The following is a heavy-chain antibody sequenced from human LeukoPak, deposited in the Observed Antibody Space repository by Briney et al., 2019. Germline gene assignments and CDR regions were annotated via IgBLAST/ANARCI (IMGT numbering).Heavy chain of an antibody. CDR3: ARGWLVPFDY. CDR1: GFIFSNYE. Sequence: PGGSLRLSCVASGFIFSNYEMNWVRQAPGKGLEWVSSISSSSSYIYYADSVKGRFTISRDNAKNSLYLQMNSLRAEDTAVYYCARGWLVPFDYWGQGTLVTVSS. CDR2: ISSSSSYI. D-gene: IGHD6-19*01. J-gene: IGHJ4*02. V-gene: IGHV3-21*01.